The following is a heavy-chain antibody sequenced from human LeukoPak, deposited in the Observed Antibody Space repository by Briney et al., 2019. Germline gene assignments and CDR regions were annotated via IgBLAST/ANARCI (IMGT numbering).Heavy chain of an antibody. J-gene: IGHJ5*02. Sequence: ASVKVSCKASGYTFTGYYMHWVRQAPGQGLEWMGWINPNSGGTSYAQKFQGRVTMTRDTSISTAYMELRRLRDDDTAVYYCARETSAAGTFWFDPWGQGTLVTVSS. CDR2: INPNSGGT. CDR3: ARETSAAGTFWFDP. V-gene: IGHV1-2*02. CDR1: GYTFTGYY. D-gene: IGHD6-13*01.